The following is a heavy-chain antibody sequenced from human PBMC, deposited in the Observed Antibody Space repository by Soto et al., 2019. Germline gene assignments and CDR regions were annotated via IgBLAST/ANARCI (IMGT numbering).Heavy chain of an antibody. Sequence: SLRLSCAASGFTFSSYAMHWVRQAPGKGLEWVAVISYDGSNKYYADSVKGRFTISRDNSKNTLYLQMNSLRAEDTAVYYCARTAAAGKYYYGMDVWGQGTTVTVSS. CDR2: ISYDGSNK. CDR3: ARTAAAGKYYYGMDV. J-gene: IGHJ6*02. V-gene: IGHV3-30-3*01. CDR1: GFTFSSYA. D-gene: IGHD6-13*01.